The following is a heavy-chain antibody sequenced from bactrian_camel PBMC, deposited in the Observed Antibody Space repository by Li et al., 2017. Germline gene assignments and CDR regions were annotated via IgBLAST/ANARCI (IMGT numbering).Heavy chain of an antibody. V-gene: IGHV3S67*01. Sequence: EVQLVESGGGSVQPGGSLRLSCAASGDLGRYCMGWFRQVPGKEREGLATIDSRGITAYADSVKGRFAISKDNVKNILYLQMDNLKPEDTATYTCASDPQWWHLMANYNYWGQGTQ. CDR1: GDLGRYC. CDR3: ASDPQWWHLMANYNY. CDR2: IDSRGIT. J-gene: IGHJ4*01. D-gene: IGHD7*01.